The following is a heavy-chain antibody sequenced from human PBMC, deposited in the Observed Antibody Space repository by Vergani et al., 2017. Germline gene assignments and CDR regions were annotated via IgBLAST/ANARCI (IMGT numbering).Heavy chain of an antibody. Sequence: QLLESGGGLIQPGGSLRLSCAASGFTFNSYAMTWVRQAPGKGLEWVSGINNNGGSTYYADSVKGRFTISRDNSKNTLYLQMTDRRVEDTATYYCAKVCGSTSCAYGGGAFDVWGHGTMVTVSS. V-gene: IGHV3-23*01. CDR3: AKVCGSTSCAYGGGAFDV. J-gene: IGHJ3*01. D-gene: IGHD2-2*01. CDR1: GFTFNSYA. CDR2: INNNGGST.